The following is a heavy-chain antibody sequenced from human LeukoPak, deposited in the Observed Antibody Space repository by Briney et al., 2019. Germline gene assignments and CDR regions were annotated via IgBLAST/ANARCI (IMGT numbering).Heavy chain of an antibody. V-gene: IGHV3-23*01. CDR1: GFTFSSYA. Sequence: GGSLRLSCAASGFTFSSYAMSWVRQAPGKGLEWVSAISGSGGSTYYADSVKGRFPISRDNSKNTLYLQMNSLRAEDTAVYYCAKGTYCSGGSCYTEPRVWGQGTLVTVSS. J-gene: IGHJ4*02. CDR3: AKGTYCSGGSCYTEPRV. D-gene: IGHD2-15*01. CDR2: ISGSGGST.